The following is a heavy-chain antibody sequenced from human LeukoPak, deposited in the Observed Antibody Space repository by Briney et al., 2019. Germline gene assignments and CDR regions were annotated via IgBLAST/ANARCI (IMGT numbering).Heavy chain of an antibody. J-gene: IGHJ4*02. Sequence: GGSLRLSCAASGFTFSSYWMSWVRQAPGKGLEWVAYIKQDGSEKYYVDSVKGRFTISRDNAKNSLYLQMNSLRAEDTAVYYCARISVTISSRYFDYWGQGTLVTVSS. CDR2: IKQDGSEK. CDR3: ARISVTISSRYFDY. D-gene: IGHD3-3*01. V-gene: IGHV3-7*03. CDR1: GFTFSSYW.